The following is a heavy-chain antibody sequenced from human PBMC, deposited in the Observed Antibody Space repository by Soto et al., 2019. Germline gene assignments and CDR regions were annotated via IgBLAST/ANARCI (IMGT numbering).Heavy chain of an antibody. J-gene: IGHJ4*02. CDR3: ARDRAAAGKGGHYLDY. CDR1: GFTFGNYG. V-gene: IGHV3-33*01. Sequence: QVQLVESGGGVVQPGTSLRLACEASGFTFGNYGMHWVRQAPGKGLEWVAVIWHGGNDKYSADSVKGRFTISRDNYKNTLFLQMNSLTAEDTAVYYCARDRAAAGKGGHYLDYWGQGTLVTVSS. CDR2: IWHGGNDK. D-gene: IGHD6-13*01.